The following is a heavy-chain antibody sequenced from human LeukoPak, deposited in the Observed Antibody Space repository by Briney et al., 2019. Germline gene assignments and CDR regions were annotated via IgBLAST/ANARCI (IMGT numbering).Heavy chain of an antibody. CDR3: AKVKQQLAPYDAFDI. V-gene: IGHV4-39*07. J-gene: IGHJ3*02. CDR1: GGSLSSSSYY. CDR2: IYYSGST. Sequence: SETLSLTCTVSGGSLSSSSYYWGWIRQPPGKGLEWIGSIYYSGSTNYNPSLKSRVTISVDTSKNQFSLKLSSVTAADTAVYYCAKVKQQLAPYDAFDIWGQGTMVTVSS. D-gene: IGHD6-13*01.